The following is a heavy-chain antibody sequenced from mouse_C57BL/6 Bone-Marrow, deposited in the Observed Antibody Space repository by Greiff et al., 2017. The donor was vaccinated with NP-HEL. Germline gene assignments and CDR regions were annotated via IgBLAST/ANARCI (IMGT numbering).Heavy chain of an antibody. Sequence: QVQLQQPGAELVKPGASVKLSCKASGYTFTSYWMHWVKQRPGQGLEWIGMIHPNSGSTNYNEKFKSKATLTVDKSSSTAYMQLSSLTSEDSAVYYCARSDSSGYVWFAYWGQGTLVTVSA. CDR2: IHPNSGST. CDR1: GYTFTSYW. V-gene: IGHV1-64*01. D-gene: IGHD3-2*02. J-gene: IGHJ3*01. CDR3: ARSDSSGYVWFAY.